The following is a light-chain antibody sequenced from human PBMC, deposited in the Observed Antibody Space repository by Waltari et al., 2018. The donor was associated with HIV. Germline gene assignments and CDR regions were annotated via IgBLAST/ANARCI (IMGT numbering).Light chain of an antibody. CDR2: TAS. J-gene: IGKJ5*01. V-gene: IGKV3-20*01. CDR3: SQYGYSPPIT. CDR1: HTVSTNY. Sequence: IVLTQSPGTLSLSPGERATLSCRASHTVSTNYLTWYHQKPGQAPRLLSHTASNRTTGIPDRFSGSGSGTDFTLTISRLEPEDSAVYYCSQYGYSPPITFGQGTRLEI.